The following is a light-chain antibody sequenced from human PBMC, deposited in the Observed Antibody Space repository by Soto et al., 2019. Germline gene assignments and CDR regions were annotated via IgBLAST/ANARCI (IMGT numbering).Light chain of an antibody. Sequence: AIQMTQSPSSLSASVGDRVIITCRASQGIRNYLGWFQQKPGKAPKLLIYDASSLQSGVPSRFRGSGSGTDFTLTISSLQPEDFATYYCLQDYNYPWTFGQGTKVDI. CDR1: QGIRNY. CDR3: LQDYNYPWT. J-gene: IGKJ1*01. CDR2: DAS. V-gene: IGKV1-6*01.